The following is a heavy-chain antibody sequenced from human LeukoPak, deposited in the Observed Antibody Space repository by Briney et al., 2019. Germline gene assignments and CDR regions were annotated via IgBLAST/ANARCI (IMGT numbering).Heavy chain of an antibody. D-gene: IGHD6-13*01. CDR1: GFSFSRYT. V-gene: IGHV3-48*01. CDR3: ALIAVDWQQPFDY. CDR2: ISSSSTTI. Sequence: GGSLRLSCAASGFSFSRYTMSWVRQAPGKGLEWISYISSSSTTIKYADSVKGRFIISRDNAKNSVYPQMNSLRAEDTAVYYCALIAVDWQQPFDYGGQGTLVTVSS. J-gene: IGHJ4*02.